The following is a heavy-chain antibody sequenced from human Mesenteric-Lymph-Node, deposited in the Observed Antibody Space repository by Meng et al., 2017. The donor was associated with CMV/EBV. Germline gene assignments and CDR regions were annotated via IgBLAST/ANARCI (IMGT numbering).Heavy chain of an antibody. CDR2: ISSSSSTI. CDR3: ARQLLCSSSTCAARR. J-gene: IGHJ4*02. Sequence: GGSLRLSCAASGFTFSSYSMNWVRQAPGKGLEWVSYISSSSSTIYYADSVKGRFTISRDNAKNSVDLQMTSLRAEDTAVYFCARQLLCSSSTCAARRWGQGTLVTVSS. V-gene: IGHV3-48*04. D-gene: IGHD2-2*01. CDR1: GFTFSSYS.